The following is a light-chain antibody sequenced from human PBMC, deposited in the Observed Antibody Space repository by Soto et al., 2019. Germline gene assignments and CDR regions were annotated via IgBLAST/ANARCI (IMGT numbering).Light chain of an antibody. CDR2: EVS. CDR1: SSDVGAYNY. CDR3: SSYTSSSSHYV. J-gene: IGLJ1*01. Sequence: QSALTQPASVSGSPGQSITISCTGTSSDVGAYNYVSWYQQHPGKAPKLMIYEVSNRPSGLSYRFSGSKSGNTASLTISGLQAEDEADYYCSSYTSSSSHYVFGPGTKLTVL. V-gene: IGLV2-14*01.